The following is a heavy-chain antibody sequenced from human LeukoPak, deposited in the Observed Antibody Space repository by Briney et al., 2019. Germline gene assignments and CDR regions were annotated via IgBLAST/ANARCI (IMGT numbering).Heavy chain of an antibody. CDR1: GFTFSSYN. Sequence: GGSLRLSCAASGFTFSSYNMNWVRQAPGKGLEWVSSISRSSGYIYYADSVKGRFTISRDNAKNSLYLQMNSLRAEDTAVYYCASGYSSGWDYYYYMDVWGKGTTVTISS. D-gene: IGHD6-19*01. V-gene: IGHV3-21*01. J-gene: IGHJ6*03. CDR2: ISRSSGYI. CDR3: ASGYSSGWDYYYYMDV.